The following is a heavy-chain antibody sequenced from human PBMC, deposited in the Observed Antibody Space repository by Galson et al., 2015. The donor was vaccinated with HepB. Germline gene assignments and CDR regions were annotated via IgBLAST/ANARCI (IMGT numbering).Heavy chain of an antibody. V-gene: IGHV4-31*03. CDR1: GGSISSGGYY. CDR2: IYYSGST. D-gene: IGHD5/OR15-5a*01. Sequence: LSLTCTVSGGSISSGGYYWSWIRQHPGKGLEWIGYIYYSGSTYYNPSLKSRVTISVDTSKNQFSLRLSSVTAADTAVYYCARAGPVDSVRTIRLDYWGQGTLVTVSS. CDR3: ARAGPVDSVRTIRLDY. J-gene: IGHJ4*02.